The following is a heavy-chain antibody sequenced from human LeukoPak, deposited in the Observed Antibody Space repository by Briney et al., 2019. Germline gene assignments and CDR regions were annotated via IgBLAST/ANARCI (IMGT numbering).Heavy chain of an antibody. D-gene: IGHD3-16*01. Sequence: GGSLRLSRAASGFTFSSYAMSWVRQAPGKGLEWVSAISGSGGSTYYADSVKGRFTISRDNSKNTLYLQMNSLRAEDTAVYYCAKDRNMITFGGGWGQGTLVTVSS. J-gene: IGHJ4*02. CDR2: ISGSGGST. V-gene: IGHV3-23*01. CDR3: AKDRNMITFGGG. CDR1: GFTFSSYA.